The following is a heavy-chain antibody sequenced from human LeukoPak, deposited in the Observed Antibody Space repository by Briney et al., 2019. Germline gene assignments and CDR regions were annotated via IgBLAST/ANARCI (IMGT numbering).Heavy chain of an antibody. CDR1: GFTFSSYG. CDR3: AKDLITMVRGPPQRYYMDV. V-gene: IGHV3-30*02. Sequence: PGGSLRLSCAASGFTFSSYGMHWVRQAPGKGLEWVAFIRYDGSNKYYADSVKGRFTISRDNSKNTLYLQMNSLRAEDTAVYYCAKDLITMVRGPPQRYYMDVWGKGTTVTVSS. CDR2: IRYDGSNK. D-gene: IGHD3-10*01. J-gene: IGHJ6*03.